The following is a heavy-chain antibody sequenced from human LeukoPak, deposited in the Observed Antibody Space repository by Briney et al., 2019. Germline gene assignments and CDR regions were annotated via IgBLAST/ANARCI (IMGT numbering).Heavy chain of an antibody. CDR3: ARARDYYDSSGYYYVSYFDY. D-gene: IGHD3-22*01. CDR1: GGSISSSSYY. CDR2: IYYSGST. J-gene: IGHJ4*02. V-gene: IGHV4-39*01. Sequence: KTSETLSLTCTVSGGSISSSSYYWGWIRQPPGKGLEWIGSIYYSGSTYYNPSLKSRVTISVDTSKNQFSLKLSSVTAADTAVYYCARARDYYDSSGYYYVSYFDYWGQGTLVTVSS.